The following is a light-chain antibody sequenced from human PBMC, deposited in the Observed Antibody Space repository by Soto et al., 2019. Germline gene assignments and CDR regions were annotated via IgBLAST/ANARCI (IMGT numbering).Light chain of an antibody. CDR3: QQYNKWPQT. CDR1: QRVGSN. CDR2: TAS. J-gene: IGKJ1*01. Sequence: EIVMTQSPATLSVSPGERATLSCRASQRVGSNLAWYQQKPGQAPRLLIYTASTRATGIPAKFSASGSGTEFTLTISSLQSEDFAVYYCQQYNKWPQTFGQGTKVDI. V-gene: IGKV3-15*01.